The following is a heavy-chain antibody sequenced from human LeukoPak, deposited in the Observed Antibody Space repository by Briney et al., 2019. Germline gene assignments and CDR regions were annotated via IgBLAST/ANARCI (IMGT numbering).Heavy chain of an antibody. CDR1: GFTFSDYA. CDR3: AKERRGWFQES. J-gene: IGHJ5*02. CDR2: ISHNGVSQ. D-gene: IGHD6-19*01. Sequence: GRSLRLSCAASGFTFSDYAMHWVRQAPGKGLEWVALISHNGVSQYYADSVRGRFTISRDNFQSTLYLQMNSLSAEDTAVYYCAKERRGWFQESWGQGSLVTVSS. V-gene: IGHV3-30*18.